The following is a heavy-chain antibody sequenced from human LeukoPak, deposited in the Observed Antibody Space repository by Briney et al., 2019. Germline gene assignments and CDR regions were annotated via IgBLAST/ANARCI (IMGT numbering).Heavy chain of an antibody. J-gene: IGHJ5*02. CDR2: INPKSGGT. D-gene: IGHD6-19*01. V-gene: IGHV1-2*02. CDR1: GYTFTDYY. Sequence: ASVKVSCKSSGYTFTDYYVHWVRQAPGQGLEWMGWINPKSGGTSSAQKFQGRVTMTRDTSINTAYMELSSLTSDDTAVYYCARGLAVAGTVYEGWWFDPWGQGTLVTVSS. CDR3: ARGLAVAGTVYEGWWFDP.